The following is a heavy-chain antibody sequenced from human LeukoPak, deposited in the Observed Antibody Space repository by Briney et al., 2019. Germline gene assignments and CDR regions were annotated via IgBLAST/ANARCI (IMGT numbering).Heavy chain of an antibody. Sequence: PGRSLRLSCAASGFTFSSYAMHWVRQAPGKGLEWVAVISYDGSNKYYADSVKGRFTISRDNSKNTLYLQMNSLRAEDTAVYYCARGDDFWSGPEYYWGQGTLVTVSS. CDR3: ARGDDFWSGPEYY. V-gene: IGHV3-30-3*01. D-gene: IGHD3-3*01. CDR1: GFTFSSYA. J-gene: IGHJ4*02. CDR2: ISYDGSNK.